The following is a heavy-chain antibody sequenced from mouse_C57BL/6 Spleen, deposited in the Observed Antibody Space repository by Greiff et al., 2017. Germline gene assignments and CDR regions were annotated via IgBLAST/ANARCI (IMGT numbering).Heavy chain of an antibody. CDR1: GYTFTEYP. CDR2: FYPGSGSI. CDR3: ARQKYSIYAMDY. D-gene: IGHD2-5*01. Sequence: VQLQQSGAELVKPGASVKLSCKASGYTFTEYPIHWVKQRSGQGLEWIGWFYPGSGSIKYNEKFKAKATLNADKSSSTVYMELSRLTSEDPAVYFCARQKYSIYAMDYWGQGTSVTVSS. V-gene: IGHV1-62-2*01. J-gene: IGHJ4*01.